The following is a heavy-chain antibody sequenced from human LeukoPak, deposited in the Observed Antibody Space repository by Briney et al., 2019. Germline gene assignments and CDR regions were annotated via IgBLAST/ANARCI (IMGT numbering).Heavy chain of an antibody. CDR1: GGSISNYY. CDR2: IHDSGTT. D-gene: IGHD1-26*01. V-gene: IGHV4-59*08. CDR3: VRPLGSKNGFDL. Sequence: PSETLSLTCTVSGGSISNYYWTWIRQPPGKGLEWIGYIHDSGTTNYNPSVKSRVSMSMDTSKNQFSLSLNSVTSADTAVYYCVRPLGSKNGFDLWGQGTMVTVSS. J-gene: IGHJ3*01.